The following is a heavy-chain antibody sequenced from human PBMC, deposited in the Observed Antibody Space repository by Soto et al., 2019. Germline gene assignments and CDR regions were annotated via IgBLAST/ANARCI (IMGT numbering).Heavy chain of an antibody. D-gene: IGHD4-4*01. V-gene: IGHV1-69*01. J-gene: IGHJ6*02. CDR2: IIPIFGTA. CDR1: GGTFSSYA. CDR3: ARKYSNPNPEYYYYYYGMDV. Sequence: QVQLVQSGAEVQKPGSSVKVSCKASGGTFSSYAISWVRQAPGQGLEWMGGIIPIFGTANYAQKFQGRVTITADESTSTAYMELSSLRSEDTAVYYCARKYSNPNPEYYYYYYGMDVWGQGTTVTVSS.